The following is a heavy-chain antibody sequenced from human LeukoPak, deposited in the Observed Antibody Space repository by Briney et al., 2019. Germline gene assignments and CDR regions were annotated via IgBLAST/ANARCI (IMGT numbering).Heavy chain of an antibody. D-gene: IGHD3-10*01. CDR1: GYTFTSYD. CDR2: MNTNSGNT. J-gene: IGHJ6*02. V-gene: IGHV1-8*01. CDR3: ARGGRGYYYGSGTSRGRYYYYGMDV. Sequence: ASVKVSCKASGYTFTSYDINWVRQATGQGLEWMGWMNTNSGNTGYAQKFQGRVTMTRNTSISTAYMELSSLRSEDTAVYYCARGGRGYYYGSGTSRGRYYYYGMDVWGQGTTVTVSS.